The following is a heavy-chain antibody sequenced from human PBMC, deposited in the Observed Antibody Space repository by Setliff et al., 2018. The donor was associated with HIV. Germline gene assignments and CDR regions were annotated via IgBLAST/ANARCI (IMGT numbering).Heavy chain of an antibody. CDR3: ARSQPDTIFGVVIFDY. CDR1: GGSISSSGPGYY. D-gene: IGHD3-3*01. Sequence: KPSETLSLTCTVSGGSISSSGPGYYWGWVRQAPGGGLEWIGSVYYSGSTNYNPSLKSRVTISLDASKNQLSLRLTSMTAADTAVYYCARSQPDTIFGVVIFDYWGQGKMVTVSS. V-gene: IGHV4-39*01. CDR2: VYYSGST. J-gene: IGHJ4*02.